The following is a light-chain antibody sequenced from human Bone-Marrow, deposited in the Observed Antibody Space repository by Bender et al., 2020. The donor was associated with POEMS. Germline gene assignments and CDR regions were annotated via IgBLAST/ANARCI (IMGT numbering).Light chain of an antibody. CDR1: SFNIGTNP. CDR3: CSYVGTIAWV. CDR2: INN. Sequence: QPVLTQPLSVSGTPGQRVTISCSGSSFNIGTNPVNWYQQLPGTAPKLLIYINNQRPSGVSNRFSGSKSGNTASLTISGLQAEDEADYYCCSYVGTIAWVFGGGTTLTVL. V-gene: IGLV1-44*01. J-gene: IGLJ3*02.